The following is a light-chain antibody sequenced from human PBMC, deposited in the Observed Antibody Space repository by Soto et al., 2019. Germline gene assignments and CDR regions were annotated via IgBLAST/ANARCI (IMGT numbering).Light chain of an antibody. V-gene: IGLV2-8*01. J-gene: IGLJ3*02. Sequence: QSALTQPPSASGSPGQSVTISCTGTSSDVGSYNRVSWYQQPPGTAPKLMIYEVSKRPSGVPDRFSGSKSGNTASLTVSGLQAEDEADYYCSSYAGSSNWVFGGGTKLTVL. CDR2: EVS. CDR3: SSYAGSSNWV. CDR1: SSDVGSYNR.